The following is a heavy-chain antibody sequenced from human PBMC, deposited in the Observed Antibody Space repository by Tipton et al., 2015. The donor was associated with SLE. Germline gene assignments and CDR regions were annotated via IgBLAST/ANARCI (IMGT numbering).Heavy chain of an antibody. Sequence: LRLSCAVYGGSFSGYYWSWIRQPPGKGLEWIGEINHSGSTNYNPSLKSRVTISVDTSKNQFSLKLSSVTAADTAVYYCARLGYSISYYYYMAVWGKGTTVTVSS. CDR1: GGSFSGYY. CDR3: ARLGYSISYYYYMAV. V-gene: IGHV4-34*01. J-gene: IGHJ6*03. CDR2: INHSGST. D-gene: IGHD4-11*01.